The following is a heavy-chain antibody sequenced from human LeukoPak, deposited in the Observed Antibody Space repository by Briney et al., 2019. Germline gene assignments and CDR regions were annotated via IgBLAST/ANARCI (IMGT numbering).Heavy chain of an antibody. Sequence: GGSLRLSCAASGFTFSSSWMTWVRQAPGKGLEWVANIKQDGSARYYVDSVKGRFAISRDNAKNSLYLQMNSLRAEDTAVFYCAKETTVVYRDYYYYMDVWGKGTTVTVSS. CDR1: GFTFSSSW. CDR3: AKETTVVYRDYYYYMDV. J-gene: IGHJ6*03. CDR2: IKQDGSAR. D-gene: IGHD4-23*01. V-gene: IGHV3-7*01.